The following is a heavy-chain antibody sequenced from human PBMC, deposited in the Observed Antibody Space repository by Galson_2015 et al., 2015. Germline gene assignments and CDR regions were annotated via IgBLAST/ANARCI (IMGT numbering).Heavy chain of an antibody. CDR2: ISSSGSTT. CDR1: GFTVSDYY. D-gene: IGHD6-19*01. J-gene: IGHJ4*02. V-gene: IGHV3-11*01. CDR3: ARDGGSSGWLFDS. Sequence: SLRLSCAASGFTVSDYYMSWIRQAPGKGLEWFSYISSSGSTTCYADSVRGRFTIFRDNAKNSLDLQMNSLRAEDTAVYYCARDGGSSGWLFDSWGQGTLVTVS.